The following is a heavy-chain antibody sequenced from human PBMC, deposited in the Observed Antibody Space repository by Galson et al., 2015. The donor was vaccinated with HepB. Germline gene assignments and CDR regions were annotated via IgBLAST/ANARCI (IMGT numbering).Heavy chain of an antibody. CDR2: ITWNSDGI. D-gene: IGHD3-16*01. Sequence: SLRLSCAASGFIFHDYAMYWVRQAPGKGLEWVSGITWNSDGIVYADSVKGRFTISRDNAKNSLSLQMNSLRPEDTAFYYCAKGFWSNPPRGIFDYWGQGTLVTVSS. CDR3: AKGFWSNPPRGIFDY. V-gene: IGHV3-9*01. CDR1: GFIFHDYA. J-gene: IGHJ4*02.